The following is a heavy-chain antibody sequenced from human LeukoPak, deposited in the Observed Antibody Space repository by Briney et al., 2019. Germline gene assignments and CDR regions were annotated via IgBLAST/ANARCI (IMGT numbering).Heavy chain of an antibody. CDR3: SRSRPKFKDFDY. CDR1: GFTFSSYW. V-gene: IGHV3-30*03. J-gene: IGHJ4*02. CDR2: ISSDGSTK. Sequence: GGSLRLSCAASGFTFSSYWIHWVRQTPGKGPAWVALISSDGSTKYYADSVKGRFTISRDNSKNTLYLQMNSLRAEDTAVYYCSRSRPKFKDFDYWGQGTLVTVSS.